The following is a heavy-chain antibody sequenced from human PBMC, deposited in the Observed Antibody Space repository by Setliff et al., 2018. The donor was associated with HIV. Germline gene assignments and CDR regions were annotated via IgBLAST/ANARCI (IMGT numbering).Heavy chain of an antibody. CDR3: ARVEYVIYILDAFDI. V-gene: IGHV3-7*01. Sequence: PGGSLRLSCAVSGFTFSSYWMSWVRQAPGKGLEWVANIKQDGSEKYYVDSVKGRFTISRDNAKNSLYLQMNSLRAEDTAVYYCARVEYVIYILDAFDIWGQGTMVTGSS. CDR1: GFTFSSYW. J-gene: IGHJ3*02. CDR2: IKQDGSEK. D-gene: IGHD3-16*01.